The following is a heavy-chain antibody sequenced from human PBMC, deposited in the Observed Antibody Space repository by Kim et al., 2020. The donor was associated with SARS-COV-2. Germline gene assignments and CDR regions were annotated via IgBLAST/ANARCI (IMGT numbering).Heavy chain of an antibody. CDR3: AREARSGSYPFDP. D-gene: IGHD3-10*01. J-gene: IGHJ5*02. CDR2: IYYSGST. Sequence: SETLSLTCTVSGGSVSSGSYYWSWIRQPPGKGLEWIGYIYYSGSTNYNPSLKSRVTISVDTSKNQFSLKLSSVTAADTAVYYCAREARSGSYPFDPWGQGTLVTVSS. CDR1: GGSVSSGSYY. V-gene: IGHV4-61*01.